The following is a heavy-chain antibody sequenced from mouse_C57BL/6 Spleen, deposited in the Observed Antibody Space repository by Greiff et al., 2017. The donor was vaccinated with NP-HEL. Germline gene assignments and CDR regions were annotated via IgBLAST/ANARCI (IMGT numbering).Heavy chain of an antibody. CDR1: GYTFTDYH. J-gene: IGHJ2*01. V-gene: IGHV1-18*01. D-gene: IGHD1-1*01. CDR2: INPNNGGT. Sequence: EVQLQQSGPELVKPGASVKIPCKASGYTFTDYHMDWVKQSHGKSLEWIGDINPNNGGTIYNQKFKGKATLTVDKSSSTAYMELRSLTSEDTAVYYCARSTTVVATKFDYWGQGTTLTVSS. CDR3: ARSTTVVATKFDY.